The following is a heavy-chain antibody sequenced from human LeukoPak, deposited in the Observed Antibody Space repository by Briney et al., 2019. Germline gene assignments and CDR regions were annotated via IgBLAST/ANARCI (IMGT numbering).Heavy chain of an antibody. CDR3: ARGPRNYYDSSGTPYYFDY. CDR1: GGSISSGGYY. Sequence: PSETLSLTCTVSGGSISSGGYYWSWIRQHPGKGLEWIGYIYYSGSTYYNPSLKSRVTISVDTSKNQFSLKLSSVTAADTAVYYCARGPRNYYDSSGTPYYFDYWGQGTLVTVSS. V-gene: IGHV4-31*03. D-gene: IGHD3-22*01. J-gene: IGHJ4*02. CDR2: IYYSGST.